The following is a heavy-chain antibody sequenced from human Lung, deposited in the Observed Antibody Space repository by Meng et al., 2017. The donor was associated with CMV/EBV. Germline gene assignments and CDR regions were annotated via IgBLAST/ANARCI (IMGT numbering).Heavy chain of an antibody. CDR3: ARGGFTYDFWSGYDFDY. CDR2: INHSGST. V-gene: IGHV4-34*01. CDR1: GGSFSGYY. Sequence: SETLSLXCAVYGGSFSGYYWSWIRQPPGKGLEWIGEINHSGSTNYNPSLKSRVTISVDTSKNQFSLKLSSVTAADTAVYYCARGGFTYDFWSGYDFDYWGKGTLVPVSS. J-gene: IGHJ4*02. D-gene: IGHD3-3*01.